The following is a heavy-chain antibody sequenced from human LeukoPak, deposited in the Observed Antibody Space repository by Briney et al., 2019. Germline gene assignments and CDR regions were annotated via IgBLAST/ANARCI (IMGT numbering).Heavy chain of an antibody. Sequence: SETLSLTCTVSGGSISIYYWSWIRQPPGMGLEWIGYIYYSGSTNYNPSLKSRVTISVDTSKNQFSLKLSSVTAADTAVYYCARLYSSRDAFDIWGRGTMVTVSS. CDR1: GGSISIYY. J-gene: IGHJ3*02. V-gene: IGHV4-59*08. CDR2: IYYSGST. D-gene: IGHD5-18*01. CDR3: ARLYSSRDAFDI.